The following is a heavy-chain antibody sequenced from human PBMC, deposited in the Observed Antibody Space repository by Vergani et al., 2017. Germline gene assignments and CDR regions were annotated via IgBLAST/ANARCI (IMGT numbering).Heavy chain of an antibody. CDR3: ASLPSSYYYDSSGPFDY. D-gene: IGHD3-22*01. CDR2: IIPIFGTA. Sequence: QVQLVQSGAEVKKPGSSVKVSCKASGGTFSSYAISWVLQAPGQGLEWMGGIIPIFGTANYAQKFQGRVTITADESTSTAYMELSSLRSEDTAVYYCASLPSSYYYDSSGPFDYWGQGTLVTVSS. J-gene: IGHJ4*02. CDR1: GGTFSSYA. V-gene: IGHV1-69*01.